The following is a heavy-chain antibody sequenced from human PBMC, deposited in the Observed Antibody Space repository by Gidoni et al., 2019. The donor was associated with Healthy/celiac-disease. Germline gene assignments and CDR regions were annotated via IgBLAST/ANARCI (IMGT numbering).Heavy chain of an antibody. CDR3: ATGVSSWAYYGMDV. CDR2: ISSSSSYI. D-gene: IGHD6-13*01. V-gene: IGHV3-21*01. J-gene: IGHJ6*02. Sequence: EVQLVESGGGLVKPGGSLRLSCAASGFTFSSYSMNWVRQAPGKGLEWVSSISSSSSYIYYADSVKGRFTISRDNAKNSLYLQMNSLRAEDTAVYYCATGVSSWAYYGMDVWGQGTTVTVSS. CDR1: GFTFSSYS.